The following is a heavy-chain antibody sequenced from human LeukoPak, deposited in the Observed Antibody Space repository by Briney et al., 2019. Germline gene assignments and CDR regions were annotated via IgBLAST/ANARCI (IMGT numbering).Heavy chain of an antibody. CDR3: ASIPTGTSPRDY. J-gene: IGHJ4*02. CDR1: GYTFTGYY. D-gene: IGHD2-2*01. V-gene: IGHV1-2*02. CDR2: INPNSGGT. Sequence: ASAKVSCKASGYTFTGYYMHWVRQAPGQGLEWMGWINPNSGGTNYAQKFQGRVTMTRDTSISTAYMELSRLRSDDTAVYYCASIPTGTSPRDYWGQGTLVTVSS.